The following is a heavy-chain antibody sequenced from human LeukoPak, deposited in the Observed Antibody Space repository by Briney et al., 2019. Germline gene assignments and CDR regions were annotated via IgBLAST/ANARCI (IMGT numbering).Heavy chain of an antibody. Sequence: GGSLRLSCAASGFTFSSYSMNWVRQAPGKGLEWVSSISSSSYIYYADSVKGRFTISRDNAKNSLYLQMNSLRAEDTAVYYCARDRNYYYYMDVWGKGTTVTVSS. CDR1: GFTFSSYS. CDR3: ARDRNYYYYMDV. CDR2: ISSSSYI. J-gene: IGHJ6*03. V-gene: IGHV3-21*01.